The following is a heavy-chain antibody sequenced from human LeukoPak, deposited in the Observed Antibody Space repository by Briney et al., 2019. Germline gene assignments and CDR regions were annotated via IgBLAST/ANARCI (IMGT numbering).Heavy chain of an antibody. CDR2: IYYSGST. V-gene: IGHV4-34*01. J-gene: IGHJ4*02. D-gene: IGHD6-13*01. CDR3: ARRVHSSSWSSYFDY. Sequence: SEALSLTCAVYGGSFSGYYWSWIRQPPGKGLDWIGSIYYSGSTYYNPSLRSRVTISVDTSKNQFSLRLSSVTAADTAVYYCARRVHSSSWSSYFDYWGQETLVTVSS. CDR1: GGSFSGYY.